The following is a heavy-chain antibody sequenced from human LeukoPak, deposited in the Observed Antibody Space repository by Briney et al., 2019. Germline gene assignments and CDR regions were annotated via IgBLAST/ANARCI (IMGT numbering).Heavy chain of an antibody. J-gene: IGHJ6*03. CDR2: INHSGST. CDR3: AREGYYGSGSYYTQYYYYYYMDV. Sequence: GSLRLSCAASGFTFSSYAMSWIRQPPGKGLEWIGEINHSGSTSYNPSLKSRVTISVDTSKNQFSLKLSSVTAADTAVYYCAREGYYGSGSYYTQYYYYYYMDVWGKVTTVTISS. V-gene: IGHV4-34*01. D-gene: IGHD3-10*01. CDR1: GFTFSSYA.